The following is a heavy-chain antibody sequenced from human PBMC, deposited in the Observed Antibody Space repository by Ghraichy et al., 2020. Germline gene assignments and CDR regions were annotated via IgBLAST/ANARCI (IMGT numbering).Heavy chain of an antibody. CDR1: GFTFSSYG. CDR2: IWYDGSNK. CDR3: ARGVSKIYQVPFDY. D-gene: IGHD2-2*01. Sequence: GGSLRLSCAASGFTFSSYGMHWVRQAPGKGLEWVAVIWYDGSNKYYADSVKGRFTISRDNSKNTLYLQMNSLRAEDTAVYYCARGVSKIYQVPFDYWGQGTLVTVSS. V-gene: IGHV3-33*01. J-gene: IGHJ4*02.